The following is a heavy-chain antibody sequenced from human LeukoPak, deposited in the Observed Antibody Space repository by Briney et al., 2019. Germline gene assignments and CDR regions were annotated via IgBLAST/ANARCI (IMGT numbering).Heavy chain of an antibody. V-gene: IGHV3-43*02. Sequence: GGSLRLSCAASGFTFDDYAMHWVRQAPGKGLEWVSLISGDGGSTYYADSVKGRFTISRDNSKNSLYLQMNSLRTEDTALYYCAKEIPPTIFGVGIDYWGQGTLVTVSS. CDR3: AKEIPPTIFGVGIDY. J-gene: IGHJ4*02. CDR2: ISGDGGST. D-gene: IGHD3-3*01. CDR1: GFTFDDYA.